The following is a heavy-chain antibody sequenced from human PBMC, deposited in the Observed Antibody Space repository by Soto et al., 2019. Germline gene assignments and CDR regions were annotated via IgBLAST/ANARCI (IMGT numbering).Heavy chain of an antibody. CDR2: IDPSDSYI. J-gene: IGHJ4*02. D-gene: IGHD5-18*01. V-gene: IGHV5-10-1*01. CDR3: AKTDGYEVEY. Sequence: PGESLKISCKASGYSFTSYWISWVRQMPGKGLEWMGRIDPSDSYIDYSPSFQGHVTIAVDKSTTTAYLQWSRLKASDTAVYYCAKTDGYEVEYWGQGTQVTVSS. CDR1: GYSFTSYW.